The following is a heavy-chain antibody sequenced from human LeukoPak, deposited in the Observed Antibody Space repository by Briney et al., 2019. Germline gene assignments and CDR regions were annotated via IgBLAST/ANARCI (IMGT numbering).Heavy chain of an antibody. CDR2: IYTSGST. CDR3: ARERSVVVTRGAFDI. V-gene: IGHV4-4*07. D-gene: IGHD3-22*01. CDR1: GGSISSYY. J-gene: IGHJ3*02. Sequence: PSETLSLTCTVSGGSISSYYWSWIRQPAGKGLGWIGRIYTSGSTNYNPSLKSRVTMSVDTSKNQFSLKLSSVTAADTAVYYCARERSVVVTRGAFDIWGQGTMVTVSS.